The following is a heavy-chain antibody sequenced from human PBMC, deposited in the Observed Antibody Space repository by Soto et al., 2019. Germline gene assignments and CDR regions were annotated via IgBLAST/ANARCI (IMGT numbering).Heavy chain of an antibody. Sequence: GGSLRLSCAASGFTFSSYGMHWVRQAPGKGLEWVAVISYDGSNKYYADSVKGRFTISRDNSKNTLYLQMNSLRAEDTAVYYCAKDPPAVTTMGNYWGQGTLVTVSS. J-gene: IGHJ4*02. D-gene: IGHD4-17*01. CDR2: ISYDGSNK. V-gene: IGHV3-30*18. CDR3: AKDPPAVTTMGNY. CDR1: GFTFSSYG.